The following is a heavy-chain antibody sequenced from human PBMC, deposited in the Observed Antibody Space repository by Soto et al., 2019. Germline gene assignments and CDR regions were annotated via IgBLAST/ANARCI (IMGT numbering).Heavy chain of an antibody. V-gene: IGHV5-51*01. J-gene: IGHJ6*03. Sequence: GESLKISCEASGYGFSTHWIGWVRQMPGKGLEWMGIIFPSDSDTRYTPSFQGQVTISADKSINTAYLQWNSLKASDTAMYYCANPGGLHVDVLGKGTTVTV. D-gene: IGHD5-12*01. CDR2: IFPSDSDT. CDR3: ANPGGLHVDV. CDR1: GYGFSTHW.